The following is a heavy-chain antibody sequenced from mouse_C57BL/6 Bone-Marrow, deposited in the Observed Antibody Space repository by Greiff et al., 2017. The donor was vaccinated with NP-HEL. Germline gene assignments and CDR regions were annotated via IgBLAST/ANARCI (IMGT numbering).Heavy chain of an antibody. J-gene: IGHJ1*03. Sequence: EVQRVESGGGLVQPKGSLKLSCAASGFTFNTYAMHWVRQAPGKGLEWVARIRSKSSNYATYYADSVKDRFTISRDDSQSMLYLQMNNLKTEDTAMYYCVREEPLYYYGRGYFDVWGTGTTVTVSS. CDR3: VREEPLYYYGRGYFDV. V-gene: IGHV10-3*01. CDR2: IRSKSSNYAT. CDR1: GFTFNTYA. D-gene: IGHD1-1*01.